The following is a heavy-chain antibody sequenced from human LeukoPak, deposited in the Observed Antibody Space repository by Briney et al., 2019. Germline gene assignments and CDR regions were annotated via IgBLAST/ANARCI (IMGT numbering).Heavy chain of an antibody. CDR1: GFTFSDHY. CDR2: TRDKATSYTT. CDR3: ARDRTELLAIYYYYGMDV. J-gene: IGHJ6*02. D-gene: IGHD2-15*01. V-gene: IGHV3-72*01. Sequence: GGSLRLSCAASGFTFSDHYMAWVRQAPGKGLEWVGRTRDKATSYTTDYAASVKGRFTISRDDSKNSLSLQMHSLKSEDTAVYYCARDRTELLAIYYYYGMDVWGQGTTVTVSS.